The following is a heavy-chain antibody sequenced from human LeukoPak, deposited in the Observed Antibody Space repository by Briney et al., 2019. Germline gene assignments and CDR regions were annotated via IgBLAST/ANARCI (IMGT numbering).Heavy chain of an antibody. J-gene: IGHJ4*02. V-gene: IGHV3-30*02. CDR3: AKDHYGSGSYYGTPEFDY. CDR2: IRYDGSNK. CDR1: GFTFSSYG. Sequence: PGGSLRLSCAASGFTFSSYGMHWVRQAPGKGLEWVAFIRYDGSNKYYADSVKGRFTISRDNSKNTLYLQMNSLRAEDTAVYYCAKDHYGSGSYYGTPEFDYWGQGTLVTASS. D-gene: IGHD3-10*01.